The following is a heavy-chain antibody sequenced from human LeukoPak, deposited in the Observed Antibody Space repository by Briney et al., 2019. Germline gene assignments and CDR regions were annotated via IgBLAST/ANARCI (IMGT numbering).Heavy chain of an antibody. CDR2: ISSSSSYI. CDR3: AAMTSVTTGDY. CDR1: GFTFSSYS. D-gene: IGHD4-11*01. Sequence: PGGSLRLSCAASGFTFSSYSMNWVRQAPGKGLEWVSSISSSSSYIYYADSVKGRFTISRGNAKDSLYLQMNSLRAEDTAVYYCAAMTSVTTGDYWGQGTLVTVSS. V-gene: IGHV3-21*01. J-gene: IGHJ4*02.